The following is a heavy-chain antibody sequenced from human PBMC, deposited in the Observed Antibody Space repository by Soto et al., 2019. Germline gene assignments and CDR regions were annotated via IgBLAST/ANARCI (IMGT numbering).Heavy chain of an antibody. Sequence: KSSETLSLTCTVSRVSIHNSHSFWAWIRQPPGKGLQFIASVYHNGGAHYNSSLKSRVTISVDTANNQVSLRMRSLTAADTAIYYCATRITVFGLLIPPFDPWGQGTQVTVSS. J-gene: IGHJ5*02. D-gene: IGHD3-3*01. CDR2: VYHNGGA. V-gene: IGHV4-39*01. CDR3: ATRITVFGLLIPPFDP. CDR1: RVSIHNSHSF.